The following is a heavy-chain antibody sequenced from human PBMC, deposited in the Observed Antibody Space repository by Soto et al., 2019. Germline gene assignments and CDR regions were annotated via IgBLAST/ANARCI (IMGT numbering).Heavy chain of an antibody. CDR2: IIPIFGTT. CDR3: ECSYKYGSGSFDAFDV. J-gene: IGHJ3*01. D-gene: IGHD3-10*01. Sequence: QVQLVQSGTEVKKPGSSVKVSCKASGGTSSSYAISWVRQAPGQGLEWMGGIIPIFGTTNYAQKFQGRVSMAADESTSTVYMEFSSLRSEDTAVYYCECSYKYGSGSFDAFDVWGQGTKVIVSS. V-gene: IGHV1-69*01. CDR1: GGTSSSYA.